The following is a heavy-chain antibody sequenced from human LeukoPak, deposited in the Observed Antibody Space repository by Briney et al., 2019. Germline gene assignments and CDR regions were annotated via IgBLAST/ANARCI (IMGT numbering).Heavy chain of an antibody. CDR1: GYTFTGYY. D-gene: IGHD3-3*01. CDR3: ARGVVPDLYYYYMDV. J-gene: IGHJ6*03. Sequence: ASVKVSCKASGYTFTGYYMHWVRQAPGQGLERMGWINPNSGDTNYAQKFQGRVTMTRDTSSSTAYMDLSRLRSDDTAVYYCARGVVPDLYYYYMDVWGKGTTVTVSS. CDR2: INPNSGDT. V-gene: IGHV1-2*02.